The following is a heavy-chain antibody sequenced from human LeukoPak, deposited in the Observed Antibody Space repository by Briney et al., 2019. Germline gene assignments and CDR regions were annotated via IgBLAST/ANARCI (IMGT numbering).Heavy chain of an antibody. CDR1: GYTFTSYG. V-gene: IGHV1-18*01. CDR3: AREISSGYSYYFDY. J-gene: IGHJ4*02. D-gene: IGHD3-22*01. Sequence: ASVKVSCKASGYTFTSYGISWVRQAPGQGREWMGWISAYNGNTNYAQKLQGRVTMTTDTSTSTAYMELRSLRSDDTAVYYCAREISSGYSYYFDYWGQGTLVTVSS. CDR2: ISAYNGNT.